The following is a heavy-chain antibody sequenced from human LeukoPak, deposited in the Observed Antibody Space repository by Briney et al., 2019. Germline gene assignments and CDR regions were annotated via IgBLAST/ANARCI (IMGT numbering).Heavy chain of an antibody. CDR2: INHSGST. D-gene: IGHD6-13*01. Sequence: GSLRLSCAASGFTFSSYAMSWVRQAPGKGLEWIGEINHSGSTNYNPSLKSRVTISVDTSKNQFSLKLSSVTAADTAVYYCARGIAAAGPVDYWGQGTLVTVSS. J-gene: IGHJ4*02. CDR1: GFTFSSYA. V-gene: IGHV4-34*01. CDR3: ARGIAAAGPVDY.